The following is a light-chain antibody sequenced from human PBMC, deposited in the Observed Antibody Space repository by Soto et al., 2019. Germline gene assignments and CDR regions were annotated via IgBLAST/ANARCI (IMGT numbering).Light chain of an antibody. Sequence: QSVLTQPPSVSGAPGQRVTISCTGSTSNIGAGYDVHWYQQLPGTAPKLLIYGDSNRPSGVPDRFSGSKSATSASLAITGLQADDEADYYCQSYDSSLSVVVFGGGTQLTVL. V-gene: IGLV1-40*01. CDR2: GDS. J-gene: IGLJ2*01. CDR3: QSYDSSLSVVV. CDR1: TSNIGAGYD.